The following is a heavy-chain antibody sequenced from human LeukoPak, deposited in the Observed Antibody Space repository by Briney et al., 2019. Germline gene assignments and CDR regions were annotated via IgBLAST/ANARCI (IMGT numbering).Heavy chain of an antibody. J-gene: IGHJ4*02. V-gene: IGHV4-39*01. CDR3: ARQTGSGLFILP. CDR2: IYYSGNT. Sequence: KSSETLSLTCTVSGVSISSSNSYWGWIRQPPGKGREWIGSIYYSGNTYYNASLKSQVSISIDTSKNQFSLRLTSVTAADTAVYYCARQTGSGLFILPGGQGTLVTVSS. CDR1: GVSISSSNSY. D-gene: IGHD3/OR15-3a*01.